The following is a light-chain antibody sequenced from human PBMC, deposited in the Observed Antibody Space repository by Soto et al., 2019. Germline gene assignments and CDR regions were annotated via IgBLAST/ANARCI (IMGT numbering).Light chain of an antibody. CDR3: QQDYNWPQYT. J-gene: IGKJ2*01. V-gene: IGKV3D-15*01. CDR1: QSVGSN. Sequence: EIVMTQSPATLSVSPGERASLSCRTSQSVGSNLAWYQQKPGQAPRLLIYAASTRATGIPARFSGSGSGTEFTLTDSSLQSADCAVYYCQQDYNWPQYTFGQGTNLEIK. CDR2: AAS.